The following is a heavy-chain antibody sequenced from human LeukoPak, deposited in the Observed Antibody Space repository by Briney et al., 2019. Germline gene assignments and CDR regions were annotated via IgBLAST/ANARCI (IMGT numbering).Heavy chain of an antibody. CDR1: RGSINNSPYY. D-gene: IGHD1-1*01. CDR2: ISDRGDT. J-gene: IGHJ4*02. Sequence: SETLSLTCTVSRGSINNSPYYWAWVRQPPGRWLGWHGSISDRGDTYHTPSLKSRVTISVDTSKNQFSLGVISVTAADTAVYFCARPTAGPATQGYDSWGQGILVTVAS. V-gene: IGHV4-39*01. CDR3: ARPTAGPATQGYDS.